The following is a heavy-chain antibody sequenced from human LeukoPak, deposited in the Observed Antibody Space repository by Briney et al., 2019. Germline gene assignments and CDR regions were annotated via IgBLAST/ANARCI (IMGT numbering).Heavy chain of an antibody. CDR3: AKGGSDTSKYYFDY. CDR2: VWFGESVQ. D-gene: IGHD3-10*01. V-gene: IGHV3-30*04. CDR1: GFSFSSYA. Sequence: GGSLRLSCAASGFSFSSYAMHWVRQAPGKGLEWVASVWFGESVQSYSDSVKGRFTISRDNSKNTVWLEMNSLRVEDTAVYYCAKGGSDTSKYYFDYWGQGTQVTVSS. J-gene: IGHJ4*02.